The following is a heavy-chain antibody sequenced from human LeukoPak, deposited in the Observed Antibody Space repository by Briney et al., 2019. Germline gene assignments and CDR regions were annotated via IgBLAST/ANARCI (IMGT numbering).Heavy chain of an antibody. Sequence: SETLSLTCAVYGGSFSGYYWSWIRQPPGKGLEWIGEINHSGSTNYNPSLKSRVTISVDTSKNQFSLKLSSVTAADTAVYYCARVTYSSSRGGKYYYYYYMDVWGKGTTVTVSS. J-gene: IGHJ6*03. V-gene: IGHV4-34*01. CDR3: ARVTYSSSRGGKYYYYYYMDV. CDR2: INHSGST. CDR1: GGSFSGYY. D-gene: IGHD6-6*01.